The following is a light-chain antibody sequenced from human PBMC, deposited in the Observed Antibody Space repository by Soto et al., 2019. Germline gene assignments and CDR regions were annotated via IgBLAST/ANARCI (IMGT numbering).Light chain of an antibody. V-gene: IGKV3-11*01. Sequence: EVVLTQSPATLSLSPGERATLSCRASQSVSRHLAWYQQKPGQAPRLLILDASDRATGIPARFSGSGSGTNFTLTISSLEPEDFAVYYCQQRSNWPPVTFGGGTK. CDR1: QSVSRH. CDR3: QQRSNWPPVT. J-gene: IGKJ4*01. CDR2: DAS.